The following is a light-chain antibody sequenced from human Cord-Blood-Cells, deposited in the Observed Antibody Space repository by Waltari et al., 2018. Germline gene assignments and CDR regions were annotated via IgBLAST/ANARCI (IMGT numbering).Light chain of an antibody. V-gene: IGLV2-14*03. CDR3: SSNTSSSTQV. J-gene: IGLJ1*01. CDR1: SSDVGGYHY. Sequence: QSALTQPASVSGSPRPSITIPCTGTSSDVGGYHYVTWYQPHPGNAPTLILYDVSNPPSGVSNRFSGSKAGNTASLTISGLQAEDGADYYCSSNTSSSTQVFGTGTKVTLL. CDR2: DVS.